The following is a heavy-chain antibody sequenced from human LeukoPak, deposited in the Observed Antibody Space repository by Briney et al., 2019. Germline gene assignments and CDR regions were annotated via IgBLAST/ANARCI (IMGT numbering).Heavy chain of an antibody. Sequence: GRSLRLSCAASGFTFDDYAMHWVRQAPGKGLEWVSGISWNSGSIGYADSVKGRFTISRDNAKNSLYLQMNSLRAEDTALYYCARVNAGPLYYYYGMDVWGQGTTVTVSS. CDR1: GFTFDDYA. V-gene: IGHV3-9*01. D-gene: IGHD2-2*01. CDR2: ISWNSGSI. J-gene: IGHJ6*02. CDR3: ARVNAGPLYYYYGMDV.